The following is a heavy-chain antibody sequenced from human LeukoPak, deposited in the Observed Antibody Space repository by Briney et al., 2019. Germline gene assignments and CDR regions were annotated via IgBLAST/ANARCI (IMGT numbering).Heavy chain of an antibody. CDR2: TRHKTSNYST. Sequence: GGSLRLSCATSGFTFSDHYIAWVRQAPGKGLEWVGRTRHKTSNYSTEYAASVKGRFTISRDDSKNSLSLQMSSLKTEDTAVYFCARGSYSSGWFVDYWGQGTQVAVSS. D-gene: IGHD6-19*01. V-gene: IGHV3-72*01. CDR1: GFTFSDHY. J-gene: IGHJ4*02. CDR3: ARGSYSSGWFVDY.